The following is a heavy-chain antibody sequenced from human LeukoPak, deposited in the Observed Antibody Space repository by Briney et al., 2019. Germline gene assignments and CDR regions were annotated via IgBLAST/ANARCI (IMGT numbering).Heavy chain of an antibody. D-gene: IGHD5-24*01. CDR2: IYPDDSDT. J-gene: IGHJ4*02. CDR3: ARPRDGYNPFFDY. Sequence: GESLKISCRGSGYNLTSYWIGWVRQMPGKGLEWMGIIYPDDSDTRYSQSFQGQVTISADKSISTAYLQWSSLKASDTAMYYCARPRDGYNPFFDYWGQGTLVTVSS. CDR1: GYNLTSYW. V-gene: IGHV5-51*01.